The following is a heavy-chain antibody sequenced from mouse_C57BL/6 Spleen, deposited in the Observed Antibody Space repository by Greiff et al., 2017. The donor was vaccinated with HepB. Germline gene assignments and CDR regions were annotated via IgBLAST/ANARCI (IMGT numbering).Heavy chain of an antibody. CDR3: ARGWAITTVVASMDY. J-gene: IGHJ4*01. V-gene: IGHV1-69*01. CDR2: IDPSDSYT. CDR1: GYTFTSYW. Sequence: VQLQESGAELVMPGASVKLSCKASGYTFTSYWMHWVKQRPGQGLEWIGEIDPSDSYTNYNQKFKGKSTLTVDKSSSTAYMQLSSLTSEDSAVYYCARGWAITTVVASMDYWGQGTSVTVSS. D-gene: IGHD1-1*01.